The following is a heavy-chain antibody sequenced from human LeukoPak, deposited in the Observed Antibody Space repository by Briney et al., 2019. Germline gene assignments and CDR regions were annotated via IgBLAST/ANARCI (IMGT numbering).Heavy chain of an antibody. CDR1: GFTLSTYA. V-gene: IGHV3-23*01. Sequence: PWGSLRLSCAASGFTLSTYAMSWVRQTPGKGLEWVAATSSSDAGKYHAYLVSGLSTIAGDTLYLQLNSLRAVDAAVSFCAKAAVTSCRGAYCCPLDSWGQGTLVTVSS. CDR2: TSSSDAGK. D-gene: IGHD2-21*01. CDR3: AKAAVTSCRGAYCCPLDS. J-gene: IGHJ4*02.